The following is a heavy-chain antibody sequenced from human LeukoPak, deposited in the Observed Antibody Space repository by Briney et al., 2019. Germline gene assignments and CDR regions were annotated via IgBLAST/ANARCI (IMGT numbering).Heavy chain of an antibody. J-gene: IGHJ4*02. Sequence: RTSETLSLTCTVSGGSISSYYWSWIRQPPGKGLEWSGYISYSGSTNYNPSLKSRVTISVDTSRNQFSLKLSSVTAADTAVYYCARGRLGGSGSYYNVLDYWGQGTLVTVSS. CDR2: ISYSGST. CDR1: GGSISSYY. D-gene: IGHD3-10*01. CDR3: ARGRLGGSGSYYNVLDY. V-gene: IGHV4-59*01.